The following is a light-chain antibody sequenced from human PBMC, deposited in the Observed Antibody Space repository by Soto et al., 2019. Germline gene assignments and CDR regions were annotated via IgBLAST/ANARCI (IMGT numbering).Light chain of an antibody. CDR1: QSVSDN. V-gene: IGKV3-15*01. Sequence: EIGMTQSPATLSVSPGERATLSCRASQSVSDNLAWYQQKPGQTPRLLIYGASTRATGIPARFSGSGSGTEFTLPISSLQSEDFAIYYCQQYENWPLTFGGGTKVEIK. J-gene: IGKJ4*01. CDR2: GAS. CDR3: QQYENWPLT.